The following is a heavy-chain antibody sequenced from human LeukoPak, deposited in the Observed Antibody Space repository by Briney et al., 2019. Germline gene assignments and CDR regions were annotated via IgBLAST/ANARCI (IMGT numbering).Heavy chain of an antibody. CDR1: GGSVSSGSYY. Sequence: SYTLSLTCTVSGGSVSSGSYYWSWFRQPPGKGLEWIGYIYYSGSTNYNPSLKSRVTISVDTSKNQFSLKLSSVTAADTAVYYCARVGPTTDYHFDYWGQGTLVTVSS. CDR2: IYYSGST. D-gene: IGHD3-16*01. CDR3: ARVGPTTDYHFDY. J-gene: IGHJ4*02. V-gene: IGHV4-61*01.